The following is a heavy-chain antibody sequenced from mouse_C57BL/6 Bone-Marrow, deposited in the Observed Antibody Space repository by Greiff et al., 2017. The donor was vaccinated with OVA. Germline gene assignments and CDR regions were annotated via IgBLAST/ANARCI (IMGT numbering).Heavy chain of an antibody. J-gene: IGHJ1*03. CDR2: IWSGGGT. D-gene: IGHD3-3*01. CDR1: GFSLTSYG. V-gene: IGHV2-5*01. CDR3: AKKGRGGYFDV. Sequence: VQLQQSGPGLVQPSQTLSISCTASGFSLTSYGVHWVRQSPGQGLEWLGVIWSGGGTDYNAAFMCRPSITKDNSKSQVFLKMSRLQADDTAIYYCAKKGRGGYFDVWGTGTTVTVSS.